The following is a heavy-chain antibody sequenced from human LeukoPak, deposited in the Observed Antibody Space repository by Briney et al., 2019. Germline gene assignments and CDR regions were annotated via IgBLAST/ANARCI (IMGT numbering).Heavy chain of an antibody. J-gene: IGHJ4*02. D-gene: IGHD1-26*01. V-gene: IGHV4-31*03. CDR1: GGSISSGGYY. Sequence: SETLSLTCTVSGGSISSGGYYWSWIRQHPGKGLEWIGYIYYSGSTYYNPSLKSRVTISVDTSKNQFSLKLSSVTAADTAVYYCARVGALLGVDYWGQGTLVTVSS. CDR2: IYYSGST. CDR3: ARVGALLGVDY.